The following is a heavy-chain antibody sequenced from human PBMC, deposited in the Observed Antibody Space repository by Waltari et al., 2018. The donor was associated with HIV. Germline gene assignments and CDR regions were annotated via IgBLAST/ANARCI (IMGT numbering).Heavy chain of an antibody. CDR2: ISSSSSYI. V-gene: IGHV3-21*01. Sequence: EVQLVESGGGLVKPGGSLRLSCAASGFTFGSFSMNWVRQAPGKGLEWVSSISSSSSYIYYADSVKGRFTISRDNAKNSLYLQMNSLRAEDTAVYYCAPRPGVGAIPNDYWGQGTLVTVSS. CDR3: APRPGVGAIPNDY. D-gene: IGHD1-26*01. CDR1: GFTFGSFS. J-gene: IGHJ4*02.